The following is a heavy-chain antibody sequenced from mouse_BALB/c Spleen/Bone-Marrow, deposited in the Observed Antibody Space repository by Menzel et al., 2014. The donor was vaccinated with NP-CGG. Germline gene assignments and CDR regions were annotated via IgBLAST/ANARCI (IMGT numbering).Heavy chain of an antibody. CDR3: ARGDYYGSSFYWYFDV. CDR1: GFTFSSYA. V-gene: IGHV5-6-5*01. Sequence: EVKLMESGGGLVKPGGSLKLSCAASGFTFSSYAMSWVRQTPEKRLEWVASISSGGSTYYPDSVKGRFTISRDNARNILYLQMSSLRSEDTAMYYCARGDYYGSSFYWYFDVWGAGTTDTVSS. D-gene: IGHD1-1*01. CDR2: ISSGGST. J-gene: IGHJ1*01.